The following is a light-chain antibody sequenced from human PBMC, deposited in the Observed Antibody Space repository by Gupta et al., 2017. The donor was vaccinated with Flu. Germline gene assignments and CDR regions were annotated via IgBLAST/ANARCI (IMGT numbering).Light chain of an antibody. V-gene: IGLV3-10*01. CDR1: ALPEKY. Sequence: SYELTQPPSVSVSPGQAARITCSGDALPEKYAYWYQQKSGQAPVLVIYEDNKRPSEIPERFSGSSSGTRTTLTISGAQVEDEADYYCYSTDSSVHQGVFGTGTKVTVL. CDR2: EDN. J-gene: IGLJ1*01. CDR3: YSTDSSVHQGV.